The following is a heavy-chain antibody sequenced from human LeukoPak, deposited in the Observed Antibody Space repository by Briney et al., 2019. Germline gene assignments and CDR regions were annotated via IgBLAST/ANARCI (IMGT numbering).Heavy chain of an antibody. Sequence: QPGGSLRLSCAASGFTVSSNYMSWVRQAPGKGLEWFSIIYSGGSTYYADSVKGRFTISRDNSKNTLYLQMNSLRAEDTAMYYCARTPQLAYWGQGTLVTVSS. V-gene: IGHV3-53*01. D-gene: IGHD3-10*01. CDR1: GFTVSSNY. J-gene: IGHJ4*02. CDR2: IYSGGST. CDR3: ARTPQLAY.